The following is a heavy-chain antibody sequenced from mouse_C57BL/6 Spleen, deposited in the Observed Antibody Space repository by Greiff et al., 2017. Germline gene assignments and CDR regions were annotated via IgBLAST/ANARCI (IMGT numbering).Heavy chain of an antibody. Sequence: QVQLKQSGPELVKPGASVKISCKASGYSFTSYYIHWVKQRPGQGLEWIGWIYPGSGNTKYNEKFKGKATLTADTSSSTAYMQLSSLTSEDSAVYYCARDEYYYGSSYGNYFDYWGQGTTLTVSS. CDR2: IYPGSGNT. CDR3: ARDEYYYGSSYGNYFDY. CDR1: GYSFTSYY. J-gene: IGHJ2*01. V-gene: IGHV1-66*01. D-gene: IGHD1-1*01.